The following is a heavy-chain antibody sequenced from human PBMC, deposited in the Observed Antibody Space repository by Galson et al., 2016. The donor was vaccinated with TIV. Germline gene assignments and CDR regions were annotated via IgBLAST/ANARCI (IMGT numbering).Heavy chain of an antibody. D-gene: IGHD2-2*01. Sequence: LRLSCAATGFTFSSYGMNWVRQAPGKGLEWVALIWYDGSKTYYADSVKGRFTISRDNSKNTVDLQMNSLRGDDTAVYYGSGVRFGGGTGCYNWSDTWGQGTLVTVSS. CDR2: IWYDGSKT. V-gene: IGHV3-33*01. CDR1: GFTFSSYG. CDR3: SGVRFGGGTGCYNWSDT. J-gene: IGHJ5*02.